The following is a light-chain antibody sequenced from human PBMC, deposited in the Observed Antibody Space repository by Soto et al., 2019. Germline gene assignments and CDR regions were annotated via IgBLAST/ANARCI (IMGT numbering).Light chain of an antibody. CDR3: MQSTQLPPT. CDR2: GVS. V-gene: IGKV2D-29*01. J-gene: IGKJ5*01. Sequence: DIVMTQTPLSLSVTLGQPASISCKSSQGLLHSDGKTYLYWFLQKPGQPPQLLMYGVSNRFSGVPDRFSGSGSGTDFTLRISRVETDDVGIYYCMQSTQLPPTFGQGTRLEIK. CDR1: QGLLHSDGKTY.